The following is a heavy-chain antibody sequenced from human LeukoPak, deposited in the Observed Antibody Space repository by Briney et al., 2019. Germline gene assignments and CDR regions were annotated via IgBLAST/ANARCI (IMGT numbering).Heavy chain of an antibody. J-gene: IGHJ4*02. D-gene: IGHD1-26*01. V-gene: IGHV3-23*01. Sequence: GGTLRLSCAASGFTFSSYGMSWVRQAPGKGLEWVSAISGSGGSTYYADSVKGRFTISRDNSKNTPYLQMNSLRAEDTAVYYXXXVRSVGATTRSFYFDYWGQGTLVTVSS. CDR3: XXVRSVGATTRSFYFDY. CDR1: GFTFSSYG. CDR2: ISGSGGST.